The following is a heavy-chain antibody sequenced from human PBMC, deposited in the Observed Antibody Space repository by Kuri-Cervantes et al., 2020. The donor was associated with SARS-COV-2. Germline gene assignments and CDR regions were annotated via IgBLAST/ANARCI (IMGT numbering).Heavy chain of an antibody. J-gene: IGHJ5*02. CDR2: IRYDGSNK. CDR1: GFTFSSYG. CDR3: AKEVGQLVPWFDP. Sequence: GGSLRLSCAASGFTFSSYGMHWVRQAPGKGLEWVAFIRYDGSNKYYADSVKGRFTISRDNSKNTLYLQMNSLRAEDTAVYYCAKEVGQLVPWFDPWGQGTLVTVSS. V-gene: IGHV3-30*02. D-gene: IGHD6-6*01.